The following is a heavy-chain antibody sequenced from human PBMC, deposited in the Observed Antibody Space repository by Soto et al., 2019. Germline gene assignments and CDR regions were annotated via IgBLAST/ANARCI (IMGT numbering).Heavy chain of an antibody. CDR3: ASTDREYYMDV. D-gene: IGHD1-26*01. CDR2: INHSGST. CDR1: GGSFSGYY. J-gene: IGHJ6*03. Sequence: SETLSLTCAVYGGSFSGYYWSWIRQPPGKGLEWIGEINHSGSTNYNPSLKSRVTISVDTSKNQFSLKLSSVTAADTAVYYCASTDREYYMDVWGKGTTVTVSS. V-gene: IGHV4-34*01.